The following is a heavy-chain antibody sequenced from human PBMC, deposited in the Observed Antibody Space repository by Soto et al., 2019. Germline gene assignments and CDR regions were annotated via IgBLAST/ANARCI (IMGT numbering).Heavy chain of an antibody. CDR3: ARDLSDSSRDPPDEFDY. CDR2: ISSSSSYI. V-gene: IGHV3-21*01. J-gene: IGHJ4*02. CDR1: GFTFSSYS. Sequence: GGSLRLSCAASGFTFSSYSMNWVRQAPGKGLEWVSSISSSSSYIYYADSVKGRFTISRDNAKNSLYLQMNSLRAEDTAVYYCARDLSDSSRDPPDEFDYWGQGTLVTVSS. D-gene: IGHD6-13*01.